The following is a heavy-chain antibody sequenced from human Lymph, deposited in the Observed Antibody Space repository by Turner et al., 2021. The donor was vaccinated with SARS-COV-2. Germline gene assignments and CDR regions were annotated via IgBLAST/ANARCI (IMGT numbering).Heavy chain of an antibody. CDR1: GGTFSSYA. V-gene: IGHV1-69*10. Sequence: QVQLVQSGAEVKKPGSSVKVSCKASGGTFSSYAISWVRQAPGQGLEWMGGIIPVLGIANYAQRFQGRVTITAAKSTSKAVVEVDARGFEGTAGYFGGEKAAPGLGGGVFYYYYGMDVWGQGTTVTVSS. J-gene: IGHJ6*02. CDR3: GEKAAPGLGGGVFYYYYGMDV. D-gene: IGHD3-16*01. CDR2: IIPVLGIA.